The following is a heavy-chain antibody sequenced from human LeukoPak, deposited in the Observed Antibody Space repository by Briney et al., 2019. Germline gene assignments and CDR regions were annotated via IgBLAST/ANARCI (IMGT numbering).Heavy chain of an antibody. J-gene: IGHJ4*02. CDR1: GFTFSNAW. V-gene: IGHV3-15*01. CDR3: TADKWGY. Sequence: GGSLRLSCAASGFTFSNAWLSWVRQAPGKGLEWVGRIKNKTDGGTLDYAAPVKGRFTISKDDSTNTLYLQMNSLKTEDTAVYYCTADKWGYWGQGTRVTVSS. CDR2: IKNKTDGGTL. D-gene: IGHD2-8*01.